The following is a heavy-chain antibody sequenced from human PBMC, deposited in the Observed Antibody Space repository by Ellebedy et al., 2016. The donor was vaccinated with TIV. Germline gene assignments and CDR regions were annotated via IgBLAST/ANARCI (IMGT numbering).Heavy chain of an antibody. CDR2: IYWNDDK. CDR3: AHRGLDSSSWYGNWFDP. Sequence: SGPTLVKPTQTLTLTCTCSGFSLNTRGVGVAWIRQPPGNALEWLALIYWNDDKRYSTSLKSRLTITKDTAKNQVVLTMTNMDPVDTATNYCAHRGLDSSSWYGNWFDPWGQGTLVTVSS. V-gene: IGHV2-5*01. J-gene: IGHJ5*02. D-gene: IGHD6-13*01. CDR1: GFSLNTRGVG.